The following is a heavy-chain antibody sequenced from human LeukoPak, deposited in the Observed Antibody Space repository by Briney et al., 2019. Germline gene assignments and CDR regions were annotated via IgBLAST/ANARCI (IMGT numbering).Heavy chain of an antibody. CDR2: TSFDGSNQ. CDR1: GFTFSSYA. Sequence: GGFLRLSCAASGFTFSSYAMHWVRQAPGKGLEWVAVTSFDGSNQYYADSVQGRFTISRDNFKTTLFLQMNSLRAEDTAVYYCAKGIRDFSWLPTFDWWGQGILVTVSS. V-gene: IGHV3-30*04. CDR3: AKGIRDFSWLPTFDW. J-gene: IGHJ4*02. D-gene: IGHD3-9*01.